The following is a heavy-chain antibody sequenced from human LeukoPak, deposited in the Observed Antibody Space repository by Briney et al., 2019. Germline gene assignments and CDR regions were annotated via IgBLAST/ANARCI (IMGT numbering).Heavy chain of an antibody. CDR2: IYHSGST. Sequence: SETLSLTCAVSGGSISSGGYSWSWIRQPPGKGLEWIGYIYHSGSTYYNPSLKSRVTISVDRSKNQFSLKLSSVTAADTAVYYCARGWWYDAFDIWGQGTMVTVSS. V-gene: IGHV4-30-2*01. D-gene: IGHD2-15*01. J-gene: IGHJ3*02. CDR3: ARGWWYDAFDI. CDR1: GGSISSGGYS.